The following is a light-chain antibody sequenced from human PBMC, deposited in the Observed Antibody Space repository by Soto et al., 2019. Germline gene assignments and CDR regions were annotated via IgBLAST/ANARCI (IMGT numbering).Light chain of an antibody. V-gene: IGLV2-23*02. CDR1: SSDVGSYNL. J-gene: IGLJ1*01. Sequence: QSVLTQPASVSGSPGQSITISCTGASSDVGSYNLVSWYQQHPGKAPKLMIYEVSKRPSGVSNRFSGSKSGNTASLTISGLQAEDEADYYCCSYAGSSTFEVFGTGTKHTVL. CDR2: EVS. CDR3: CSYAGSSTFEV.